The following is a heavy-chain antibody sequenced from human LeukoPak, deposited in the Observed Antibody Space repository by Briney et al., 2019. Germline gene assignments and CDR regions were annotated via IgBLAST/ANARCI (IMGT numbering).Heavy chain of an antibody. V-gene: IGHV4-34*01. CDR2: INHSGST. Sequence: SETLSLTCTVSGGSISSYYWSWIRQPPGKGLEWIGEINHSGSTNYNPSLRSRVTISVDTSKNQFSLKLSSVTAADTAVYYCARDWDIVVVPAANKPLDYWGQGTLVTVSS. CDR3: ARDWDIVVVPAANKPLDY. J-gene: IGHJ4*02. D-gene: IGHD2-2*01. CDR1: GGSISSYY.